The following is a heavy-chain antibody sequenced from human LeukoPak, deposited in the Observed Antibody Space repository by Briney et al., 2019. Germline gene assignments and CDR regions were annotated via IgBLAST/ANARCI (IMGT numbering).Heavy chain of an antibody. J-gene: IGHJ4*02. CDR2: ISGSGGST. D-gene: IGHD6-13*01. CDR1: GFTFSSYA. V-gene: IGHV3-23*01. CDR3: AKEVVWYLYYFDY. Sequence: GGSLRLSXAASGFTFSSYAMSWVRQAPGKGLEWVSAISGSGGSTYYADSVKGRFTISRDNSKNTLYLQMNSLRAEDTAVYYRAKEVVWYLYYFDYWGQGTLVTVSS.